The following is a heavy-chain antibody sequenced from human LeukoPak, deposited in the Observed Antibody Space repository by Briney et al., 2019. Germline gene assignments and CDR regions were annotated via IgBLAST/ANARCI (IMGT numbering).Heavy chain of an antibody. Sequence: GGSLRLSCAASGCTFSSYAMSWVRQPPGKGLEWVSAISGSGGSTYYADSVKGRFTISRDNSKNTLYLQMNSLRAEDTAVYYCATYRQVLLPFESWGQGTLVTVSS. D-gene: IGHD2-8*02. CDR2: ISGSGGST. CDR3: ATYRQVLLPFES. V-gene: IGHV3-23*01. J-gene: IGHJ4*02. CDR1: GCTFSSYA.